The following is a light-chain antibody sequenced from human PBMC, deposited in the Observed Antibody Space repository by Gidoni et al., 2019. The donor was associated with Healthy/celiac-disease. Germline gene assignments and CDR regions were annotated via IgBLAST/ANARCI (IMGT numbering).Light chain of an antibody. V-gene: IGKV3-20*01. Sequence: EIVLTQSPGTLSLSPGESATLSCRASQNVSRSYLAWYQQKPGQAPRLLIYGASSTATGIPDRFSGSGSGTDFTLTISRLEPEDFAVYYCQQYGSSPGTFGQGTKVEIK. J-gene: IGKJ1*01. CDR3: QQYGSSPGT. CDR2: GAS. CDR1: QNVSRSY.